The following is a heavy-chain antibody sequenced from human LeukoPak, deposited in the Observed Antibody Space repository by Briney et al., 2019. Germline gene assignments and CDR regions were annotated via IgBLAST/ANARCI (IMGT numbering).Heavy chain of an antibody. CDR1: GGSFSGYY. V-gene: IGHV4-34*01. D-gene: IGHD5-24*01. J-gene: IGHJ4*02. CDR3: ARAGGRWLQLSGVNYFDY. Sequence: PSETLSLTCAVYGGSFSGYYWSWIRQPPGKGLEWIGEINHSESTNYNPSLKSRVTISVDTSKNQFSLKLSSVTAADTAVYYCARAGGRWLQLSGVNYFDYWGQGTLVTVSS. CDR2: INHSEST.